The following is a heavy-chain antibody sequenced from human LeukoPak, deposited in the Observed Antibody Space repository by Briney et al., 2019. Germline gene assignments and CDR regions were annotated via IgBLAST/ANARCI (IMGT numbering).Heavy chain of an antibody. V-gene: IGHV3-48*03. D-gene: IGHD6-13*01. CDR1: GFTVSSNY. CDR3: ASGSSWHIDERRNYFGP. CDR2: ISRSGSTT. J-gene: IGHJ5*02. Sequence: GGSLRLSCAASGFTVSSNYMSWARQAPGKGLEWVSYISRSGSTTVYADSVKGRFTIYRDNDKKSMYLQMNNLRAEDTGVYFCASGSSWHIDERRNYFGPWGQGTLVSVSS.